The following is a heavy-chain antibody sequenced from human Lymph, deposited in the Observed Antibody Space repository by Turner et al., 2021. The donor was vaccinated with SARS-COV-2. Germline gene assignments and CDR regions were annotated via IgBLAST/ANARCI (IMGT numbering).Heavy chain of an antibody. CDR2: MNTNSGNT. J-gene: IGHJ5*02. CDR3: ARAAQLTGWFDP. D-gene: IGHD3-9*01. Sequence: QVQLVQSGAEVKKPGASVKVSCKASGYTFTSYDINWVRQATGQGLEWMGWMNTNSGNTGYAQKFQGRVTMTRNTYISTAYMGLSSLRAEDTAVYYCARAAQLTGWFDPWGQGTLVTVSS. V-gene: IGHV1-8*01. CDR1: GYTFTSYD.